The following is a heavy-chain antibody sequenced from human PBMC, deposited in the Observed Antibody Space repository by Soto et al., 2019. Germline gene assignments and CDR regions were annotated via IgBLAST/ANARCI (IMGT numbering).Heavy chain of an antibody. CDR1: GFSFSYYA. Sequence: QVHLVESGGGVVQPGRSLRLSCAASGFSFSYYAMHWVRQAPGKGLEWVAVIAYDGSKKYYADSVKGRFTISSDNSKNTLYLKMISLRDEDTAVYYCASPYCSGGSCYHTEYFQHWGQGTLVTVSS. CDR3: ASPYCSGGSCYHTEYFQH. D-gene: IGHD2-15*01. J-gene: IGHJ1*01. CDR2: IAYDGSKK. V-gene: IGHV3-30-3*01.